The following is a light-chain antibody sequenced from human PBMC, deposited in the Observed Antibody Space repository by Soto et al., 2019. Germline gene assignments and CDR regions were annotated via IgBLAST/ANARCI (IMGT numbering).Light chain of an antibody. CDR1: SSDVGGYNY. J-gene: IGLJ1*01. Sequence: QYALTQPASVSGSPGQSITISCTGTSSDVGGYNYVSWYQQHPGKAPKHMIYDVSNRPSGVSNRFSGSKSGNTASLTISGLQAEDEADYYCSSYTSSSTLYVFGTGTKLTVL. V-gene: IGLV2-14*01. CDR3: SSYTSSSTLYV. CDR2: DVS.